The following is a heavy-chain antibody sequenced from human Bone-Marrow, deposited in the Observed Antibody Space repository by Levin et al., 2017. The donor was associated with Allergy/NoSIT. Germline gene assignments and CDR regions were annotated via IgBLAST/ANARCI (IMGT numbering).Heavy chain of an antibody. CDR2: IYYSGST. CDR3: ARWDSSGWYGGGNWFDP. V-gene: IGHV4-59*01. Sequence: PSETLSLTCTVSGGSISSYYWSWIRQPPGKGLEWIGYIYYSGSTNYNPSLKSRVTISVDTSKNQFSLKLSSVTAADTAVYYCARWDSSGWYGGGNWFDPWGQGTLVTVSS. CDR1: GGSISSYY. D-gene: IGHD6-19*01. J-gene: IGHJ5*02.